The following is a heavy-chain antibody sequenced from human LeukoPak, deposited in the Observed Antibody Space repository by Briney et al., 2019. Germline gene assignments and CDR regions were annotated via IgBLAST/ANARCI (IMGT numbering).Heavy chain of an antibody. J-gene: IGHJ4*02. D-gene: IGHD2-2*01. CDR1: GFTFSSYW. V-gene: IGHV3-7*03. CDR2: IKQDGSEK. CDR3: AKEGYCSSTSCYAGGLDY. Sequence: GGSLRLSCAASGFTFSSYWMSWVRQAPGKGLEWVANIKQDGSEKYYEDSVKGRFTISRDNSKNTLYLQMNSLRAEDTAVYYCAKEGYCSSTSCYAGGLDYWGQGTLVTVSS.